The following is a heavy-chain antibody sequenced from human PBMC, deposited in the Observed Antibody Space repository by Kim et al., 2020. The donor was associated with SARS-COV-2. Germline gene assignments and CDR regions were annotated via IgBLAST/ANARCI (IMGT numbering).Heavy chain of an antibody. Sequence: ADSRKGRFTMSRDNARNTLYLQMPSLRAEDTAVYYCASLSTGSVWDKFDYWGQGTLVTVSS. D-gene: IGHD3-16*01. CDR3: ASLSTGSVWDKFDY. V-gene: IGHV3-74*01. J-gene: IGHJ4*02.